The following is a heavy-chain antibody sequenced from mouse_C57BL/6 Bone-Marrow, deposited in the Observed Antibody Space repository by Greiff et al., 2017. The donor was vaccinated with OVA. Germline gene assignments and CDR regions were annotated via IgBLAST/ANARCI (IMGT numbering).Heavy chain of an antibody. J-gene: IGHJ4*01. CDR1: GYTFTSYG. CDR2: IYPRSGNT. V-gene: IGHV1-81*01. CDR3: AGGFYYAMDY. Sequence: VQLQQSGAELARPGASVKLSCKASGYTFTSYGISWVKQRTGQGLEWIGEIYPRSGNTYYNEKFKGKATLTADKSSSTAYMVLRSLTSEDSAVYFCAGGFYYAMDYWGQGTSVTVSS.